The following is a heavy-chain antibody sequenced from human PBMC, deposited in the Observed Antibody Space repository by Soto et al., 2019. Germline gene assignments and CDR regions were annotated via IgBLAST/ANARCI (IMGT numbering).Heavy chain of an antibody. Sequence: PGGSLRLSCVASGFTFSSYSMSWVRQAPGKGLEWVSGFRAGGDDGTTYYADSVKGRFTISRDNSKNTLFLQMNSQRAEDTALDYCAKKVNSGPGSQCFDYLGQGTLFTVSS. D-gene: IGHD3-10*01. CDR1: GFTFSSYS. V-gene: IGHV3-23*01. CDR3: AKKVNSGPGSQCFDY. J-gene: IGHJ4*02. CDR2: FRAGGDDGTT.